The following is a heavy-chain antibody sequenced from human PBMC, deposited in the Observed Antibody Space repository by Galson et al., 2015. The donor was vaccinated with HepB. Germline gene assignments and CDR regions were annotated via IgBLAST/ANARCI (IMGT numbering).Heavy chain of an antibody. V-gene: IGHV3-30*02. CDR1: GFTFSSYG. J-gene: IGHJ6*02. CDR3: AKLPGVSPPASYYYYYGMDV. CDR2: IRYDGSNK. Sequence: SLRLSCAASGFTFSSYGMHWVRQAPGKGLEWVAFIRYDGSNKYYADSVKGRFTISRDNSKNTLYLQMNSLRAEDTAVYYCAKLPGVSPPASYYYYYGMDVWGQGTTVTVSS. D-gene: IGHD3-10*01.